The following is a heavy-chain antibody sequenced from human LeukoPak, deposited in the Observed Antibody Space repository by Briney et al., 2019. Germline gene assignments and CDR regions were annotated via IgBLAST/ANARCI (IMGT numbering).Heavy chain of an antibody. Sequence: KPSETPSLTRTVSCDSISSSSYYRVLLPQPPGKGLEWIATIHYTGSTYYNPSLKSRVTISVDTSKNQFSLKLSSVTAADTAMYYCARYWGPYDNSGAYFDYWGQGTLVTVSS. V-gene: IGHV4-39*01. CDR3: ARYWGPYDNSGAYFDY. CDR2: IHYTGST. J-gene: IGHJ4*02. CDR1: CDSISSSSYY. D-gene: IGHD3-22*01.